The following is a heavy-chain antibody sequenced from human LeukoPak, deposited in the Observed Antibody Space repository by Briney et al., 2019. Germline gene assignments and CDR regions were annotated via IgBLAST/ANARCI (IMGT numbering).Heavy chain of an antibody. J-gene: IGHJ4*02. CDR1: GFTVSSNY. Sequence: QSGGSLRLSCAASGFTVSSNYMSWVRQAPGKGLEWVSVIYSGGGTYYADSVKGRFTISRDNSKNTLYLQMNSLRAEDTAVYYCARAQSGGYYDSSGYYPFDYWGQGTLVTVSS. CDR3: ARAQSGGYYDSSGYYPFDY. CDR2: IYSGGGT. D-gene: IGHD3-22*01. V-gene: IGHV3-66*01.